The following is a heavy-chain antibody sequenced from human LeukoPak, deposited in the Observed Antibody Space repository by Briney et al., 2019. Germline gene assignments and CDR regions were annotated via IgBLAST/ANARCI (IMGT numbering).Heavy chain of an antibody. D-gene: IGHD3-10*01. V-gene: IGHV4-4*07. CDR3: ARMSLSSSGSYPSY. Sequence: SETLSLTRTVSGGSISRYYWSWIRQPAGEGLEWIGRIYTSGSTNYNPSLKSRVTMSVDTSKNQFSLKLSSVTAADTAVYYCARMSLSSSGSYPSYWGQGTLVTVSS. J-gene: IGHJ4*02. CDR2: IYTSGST. CDR1: GGSISRYY.